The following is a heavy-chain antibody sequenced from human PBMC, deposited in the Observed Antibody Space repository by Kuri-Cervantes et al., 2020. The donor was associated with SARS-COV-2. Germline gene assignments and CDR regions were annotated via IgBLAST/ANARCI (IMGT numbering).Heavy chain of an antibody. V-gene: IGHV4-59*11. CDR2: IYYSGST. J-gene: IGHJ4*02. D-gene: IGHD5-24*01. CDR3: ARARRDGYKGPLD. CDR1: GGSISSHY. Sequence: GSLRLSCTVSGGSISSHYWRWIRQPPGKGLEWIGYIYYSGSTNYNPSLKSRVTISVDTSKNQFSLKLSSVTAADTAVYYCARARRDGYKGPLDWGQGTLVTVSS.